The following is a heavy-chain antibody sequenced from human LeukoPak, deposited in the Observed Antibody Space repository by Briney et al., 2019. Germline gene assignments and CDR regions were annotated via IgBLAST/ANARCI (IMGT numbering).Heavy chain of an antibody. J-gene: IGHJ6*03. Sequence: GASVKVSCKASGYTFTGYYMHWMRQAPGQGLEWMGGIIPIFGTANYAQKFQGRVTITADKSTSTAYMELSSLRSEDTAVYYCACADSGYEMYYYYMDVWGKGTTVTVSS. CDR3: ACADSGYEMYYYYMDV. CDR2: IIPIFGTA. D-gene: IGHD5-12*01. V-gene: IGHV1-69*06. CDR1: GYTFTGYY.